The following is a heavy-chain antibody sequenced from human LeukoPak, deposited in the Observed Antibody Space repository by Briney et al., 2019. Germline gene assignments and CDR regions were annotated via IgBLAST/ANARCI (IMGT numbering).Heavy chain of an antibody. CDR1: GGSISSGSYY. V-gene: IGHV4-61*02. Sequence: SETLSLTCTVSGGSISSGSYYWGWIRQPAGKGLEWIGRIYTSGSTNYNPSLKSRVTISVDTSKNQFSLKLSSVTAADTAVYYCARAGDGYNGDLDYWGQGTLVTVSS. D-gene: IGHD5-24*01. CDR2: IYTSGST. CDR3: ARAGDGYNGDLDY. J-gene: IGHJ4*02.